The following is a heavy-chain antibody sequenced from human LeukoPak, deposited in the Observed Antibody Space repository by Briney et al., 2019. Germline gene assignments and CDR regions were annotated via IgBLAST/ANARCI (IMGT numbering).Heavy chain of an antibody. V-gene: IGHV3-11*04. D-gene: IGHD6-19*01. CDR2: ISSSGSTI. CDR1: GFTFSDYY. CDR3: IVFAVTGTLGFDY. J-gene: IGHJ4*02. Sequence: GGSLRLSCAASGFTFSDYYMSWIRQAPGKGLEWVSYISSSGSTIYYADSVKGRFTISRDNAKNSLPLQMNSLRAEDTAVYYCIVFAVTGTLGFDYWGQGTLVTVSS.